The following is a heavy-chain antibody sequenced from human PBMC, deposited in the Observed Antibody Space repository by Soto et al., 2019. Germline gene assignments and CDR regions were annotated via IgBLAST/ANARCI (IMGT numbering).Heavy chain of an antibody. CDR2: IIPILGTA. D-gene: IGHD2-21*02. Sequence: SVKVSCKASGGTFRSYVISWVRQAPGQGLEWIGGIIPILGTANYAQKFQGRLAIIADDSTRTAYMELSSLRSEDTAVYYCARSDYCGGDCYAFLDYWGQGTPVTVSS. J-gene: IGHJ4*02. V-gene: IGHV1-69*13. CDR1: GGTFRSYV. CDR3: ARSDYCGGDCYAFLDY.